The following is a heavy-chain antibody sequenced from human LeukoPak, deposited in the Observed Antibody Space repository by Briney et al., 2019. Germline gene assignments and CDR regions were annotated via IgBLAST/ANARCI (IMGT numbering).Heavy chain of an antibody. J-gene: IGHJ6*03. CDR1: GGTFSSYA. D-gene: IGHD6-13*01. CDR2: IIPIFGTA. Sequence: ASVKVSCKASGGTFSSYAISWVRQAPGQGLEWMGGIIPIFGTANYAQKFQGRVTITADESTSTAYMELSSLRSADTAVYYCARSQQTWYYYYMDVWGKGTTVTISS. CDR3: ARSQQTWYYYYMDV. V-gene: IGHV1-69*13.